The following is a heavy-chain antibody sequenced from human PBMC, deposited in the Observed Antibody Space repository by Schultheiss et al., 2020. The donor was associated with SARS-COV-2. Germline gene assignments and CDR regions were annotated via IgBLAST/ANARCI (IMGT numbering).Heavy chain of an antibody. CDR1: GFTFSSYW. D-gene: IGHD2-15*01. CDR2: ISHDGTET. J-gene: IGHJ6*02. Sequence: GGSLRLSCAASGFTFSSYWMHWVRQAPGKGLVWVSRISHDGTETSYTDSVKGRFTISRDNAKNSLYLQMNSLRAEDTAVYYCARGGSYCSGGSCYSSYYYYYYGMDVWGQGTTVTVSS. CDR3: ARGGSYCSGGSCYSSYYYYYYGMDV. V-gene: IGHV3-74*01.